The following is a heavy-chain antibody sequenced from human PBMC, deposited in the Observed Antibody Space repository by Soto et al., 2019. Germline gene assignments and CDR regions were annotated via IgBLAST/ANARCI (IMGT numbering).Heavy chain of an antibody. CDR3: ARVPGYPDDILAVPAVMFEDCFYP. V-gene: IGHV1-3*01. CDR1: GYIFMNYA. D-gene: IGHD2-2*01. CDR2: INAGNGDT. Sequence: QVQLVQSGAAVKRPGASVQVSCKASGYIFMNYAVHWVRQAPGQSLEWVGWINAGNGDTKYSQRFQGRVTITRETSESRAHLEWSSLRSKDRAIYYCARVPGYPDDILAVPAVMFEDCFYPWGKDTLVTVSS. J-gene: IGHJ5*02.